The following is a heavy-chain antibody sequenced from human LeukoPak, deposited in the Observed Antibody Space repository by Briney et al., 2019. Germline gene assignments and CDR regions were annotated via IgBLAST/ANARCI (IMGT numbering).Heavy chain of an antibody. D-gene: IGHD5-12*01. Sequence: ASVKVSCKASGYTFTNYGISWVRQAPGQGLEWMGWISAYNGNTNYAQKLQGRVTVTTDTSTSTAYMELRSLRSDDTAVYYCARGFSPDRTNDREIDIAEGLLQHWGQGTLVTVSS. V-gene: IGHV1-18*01. CDR1: GYTFTNYG. J-gene: IGHJ1*01. CDR2: ISAYNGNT. CDR3: ARGFSPDRTNDREIDIAEGLLQH.